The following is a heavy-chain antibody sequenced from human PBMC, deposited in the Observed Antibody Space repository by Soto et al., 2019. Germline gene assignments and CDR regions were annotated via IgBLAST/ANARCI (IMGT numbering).Heavy chain of an antibody. J-gene: IGHJ6*02. Sequence: GGSLRLSCAASGFTFSSYAMHWVRQAPGKGLEWVAVISYDGSNKYYADSVKGRFTISRDNSKNTLYLQMNSLRAEDTAVYYCARATRGYSGYDPFYYGMDVWGQGXTVTVSS. V-gene: IGHV3-30-3*01. CDR1: GFTFSSYA. CDR2: ISYDGSNK. CDR3: ARATRGYSGYDPFYYGMDV. D-gene: IGHD5-12*01.